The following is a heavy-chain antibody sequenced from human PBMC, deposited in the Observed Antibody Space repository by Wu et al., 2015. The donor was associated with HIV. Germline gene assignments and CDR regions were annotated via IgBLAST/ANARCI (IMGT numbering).Heavy chain of an antibody. V-gene: IGHV1-18*01. CDR3: ARGYAGPDY. CDR1: GYTFSNFG. CDR2: INTDNGNT. D-gene: IGHD4-23*01. J-gene: IGHJ4*02. Sequence: QVQLVQSGGEVRKPGASVKVSCKASGYTFSNFGIDWVRQAPGQGLEWMGWINTDNGNTNYAQKFQGRVTMTKDTSTNTVYMDLRSLRFDDTAVYYCARGYAGPDYWGQGTLVTVSS.